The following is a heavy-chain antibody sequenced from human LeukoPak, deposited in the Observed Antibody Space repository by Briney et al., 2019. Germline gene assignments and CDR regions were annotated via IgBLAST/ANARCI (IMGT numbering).Heavy chain of an antibody. D-gene: IGHD2-15*01. V-gene: IGHV3-11*06. CDR3: ARAEQRGCCGGNCYLDN. CDR1: GFTFSVYY. CDR2: ISSGSSYT. J-gene: IGHJ4*02. Sequence: GGSLRLSCAASGFTFSVYYMTWIAQAPGKGLEWLSYISSGSSYTNYADSVKDRLTISRDNAKNSLYLRLHSLRAGDTAIYYCARAEQRGCCGGNCYLDNWGQGTLVTVSS.